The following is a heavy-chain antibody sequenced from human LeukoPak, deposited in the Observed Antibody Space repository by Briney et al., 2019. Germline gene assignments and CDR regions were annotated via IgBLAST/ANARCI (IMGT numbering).Heavy chain of an antibody. Sequence: ASVKVSCKVSGYTLTELSMHWVRQAPGKGLEWMGGFDPEDGETIYAQKFQGRVTMTEDTSTDTAYMELSSLRSEDTAVYYCATGRYQQQLDAFDIWGQGTMVTVSS. CDR2: FDPEDGET. J-gene: IGHJ3*02. V-gene: IGHV1-24*01. CDR3: ATGRYQQQLDAFDI. D-gene: IGHD6-13*01. CDR1: GYTLTELS.